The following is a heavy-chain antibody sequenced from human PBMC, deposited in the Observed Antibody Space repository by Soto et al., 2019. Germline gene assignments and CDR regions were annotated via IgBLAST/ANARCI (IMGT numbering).Heavy chain of an antibody. CDR3: ARKSFFGGVYNFYNWSAP. D-gene: IGHD3-16*01. Sequence: ASVKVSCKASGYTFTSYGISWVRQAPGQGLEWMGWISAYNGNTNYAQKLQGRVTMTTDTSTSTAYMELRSLRSDDTAVYYCARKSFFGGVYNFYNWSAPGGREPLVTVSS. CDR2: ISAYNGNT. V-gene: IGHV1-18*01. J-gene: IGHJ5*02. CDR1: GYTFTSYG.